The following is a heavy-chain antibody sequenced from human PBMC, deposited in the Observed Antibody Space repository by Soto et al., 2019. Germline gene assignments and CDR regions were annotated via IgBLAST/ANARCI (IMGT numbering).Heavy chain of an antibody. CDR2: ISGSGGST. CDR3: AKDALGYCITTSCLGTDF. V-gene: IGHV3-23*01. J-gene: IGHJ4*02. CDR1: GFTFSSYA. Sequence: GGSLRLSCAASGFTFSSYAMSWVRQAPGKGLEWVSAISGSGGSTYYADSVKGWFTISRDNSKNTLYLQINSMRAEDTAVYYFAKDALGYCITTSCLGTDFWGQGTMVTVSS. D-gene: IGHD2-2*01.